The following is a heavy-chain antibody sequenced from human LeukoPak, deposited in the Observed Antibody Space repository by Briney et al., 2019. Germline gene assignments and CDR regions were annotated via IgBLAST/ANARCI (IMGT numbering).Heavy chain of an antibody. Sequence: GGSLRLSCVASGFAFDDSAMHWVRLSPGKGLEWVSGISYNSGDIGYADSVKGRFIVSRDNAKNSLYLQMNSLRPEDTALYYCAKGSGYDFWSGYRYFDSWGQGILVTVSS. CDR2: ISYNSGDI. V-gene: IGHV3-9*01. CDR1: GFAFDDSA. CDR3: AKGSGYDFWSGYRYFDS. D-gene: IGHD3-3*01. J-gene: IGHJ4*02.